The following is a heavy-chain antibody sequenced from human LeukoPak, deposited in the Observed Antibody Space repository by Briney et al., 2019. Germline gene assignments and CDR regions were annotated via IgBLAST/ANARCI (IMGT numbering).Heavy chain of an antibody. CDR1: GYSISSGYY. CDR3: ARRGVRYFDWTDAFDI. Sequence: SETLSLTCTVSGYSISSGYYWGWIRQPPGRGLEWIGNIYYSGSTYYNPSLKSRVTISVDTSKNQFSLKLSSVTVADTAVYYCARRGVRYFDWTDAFDIWGQGTMVTVSS. J-gene: IGHJ3*02. CDR2: IYYSGST. V-gene: IGHV4-38-2*02. D-gene: IGHD3-9*01.